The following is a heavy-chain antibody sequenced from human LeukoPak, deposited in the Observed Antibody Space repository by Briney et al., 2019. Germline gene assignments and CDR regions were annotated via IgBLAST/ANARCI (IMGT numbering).Heavy chain of an antibody. V-gene: IGHV3-23*01. Sequence: PGGSLRLSCAASGSTFSSYAMSWVRQAPGKGLEWVSGISGGGTGTYYADSVKGRFTISRDNSKSTLYLQMNSLRAGDTALYYCAKYGSGNFFDYWGQGTLVTVSS. CDR2: ISGGGTGT. D-gene: IGHD3-10*01. CDR3: AKYGSGNFFDY. CDR1: GSTFSSYA. J-gene: IGHJ4*02.